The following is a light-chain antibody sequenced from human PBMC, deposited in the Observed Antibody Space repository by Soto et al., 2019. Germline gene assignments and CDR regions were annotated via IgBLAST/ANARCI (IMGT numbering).Light chain of an antibody. Sequence: DIPMTQAPSTLSASLGDRVTITCRASQSISSWLAWYQQKPGKAPKLLIYDASSLESGAPSRFSGSGSGTEFTLTISSLQPDDFATYYCQQYNSSFGQGTKVDI. CDR1: QSISSW. J-gene: IGKJ2*01. CDR2: DAS. V-gene: IGKV1-5*01. CDR3: QQYNSS.